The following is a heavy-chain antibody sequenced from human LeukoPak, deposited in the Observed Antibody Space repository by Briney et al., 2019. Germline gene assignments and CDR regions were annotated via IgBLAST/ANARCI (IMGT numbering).Heavy chain of an antibody. CDR3: ARGFGYGDPYGFDY. CDR2: ISGSGDDT. CDR1: GFTFSSYA. J-gene: IGHJ4*02. D-gene: IGHD4-17*01. V-gene: IGHV3-23*01. Sequence: PGGSLRLSCAASGFTFSSYAMTWVRQAPGKGLECVSAISGSGDDTYYAESVKGRFTISRDNSKITVYLQMNSLRAEDTAVYYCARGFGYGDPYGFDYWGQGTLVTVSS.